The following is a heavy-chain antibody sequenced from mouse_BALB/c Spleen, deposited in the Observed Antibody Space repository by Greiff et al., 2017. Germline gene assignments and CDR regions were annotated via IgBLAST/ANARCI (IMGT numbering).Heavy chain of an antibody. D-gene: IGHD2-1*01. J-gene: IGHJ2*01. Sequence: EVQLQQSGTVLARPGASVKMSCKASGYTFTSYWMHWVKQRPGQGLEWIGAIYPGNSDTSYNQKFKGKAKLTAVTSTSTAYMELSSLTNEDSAVYYCTRLGNYEENYYFDDWGQGTTLTVSS. CDR1: GYTFTSYW. CDR2: IYPGNSDT. V-gene: IGHV1-5*01. CDR3: TRLGNYEENYYFDD.